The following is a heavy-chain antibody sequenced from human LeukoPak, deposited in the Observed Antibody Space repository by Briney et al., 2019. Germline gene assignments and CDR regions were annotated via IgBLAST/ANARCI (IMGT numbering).Heavy chain of an antibody. D-gene: IGHD2-2*01. CDR3: ARDVRYCSSTSCSNWFDP. CDR1: GGSFSGYY. V-gene: IGHV4-59*10. CDR2: IYTSGST. J-gene: IGHJ5*02. Sequence: SETLSLTCAVYGGSFSGYYWSWIRQPPGKGLEWIGRIYTSGSTNYNPSLKSRVTMSVDTSKNQFSLKLSSVTAADTAVYYCARDVRYCSSTSCSNWFDPWGQGTLVTVSS.